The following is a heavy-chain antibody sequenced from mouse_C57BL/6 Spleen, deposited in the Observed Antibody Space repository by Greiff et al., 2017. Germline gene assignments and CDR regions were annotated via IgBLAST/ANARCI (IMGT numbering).Heavy chain of an antibody. CDR1: GFTFSSYA. D-gene: IGHD2-1*01. CDR3: ARDNYSYYFDY. Sequence: EVQRVESGGGLVKPEGSLKLSCAASGFTFSSYAMSWVRQTPEKRLEWVATISDGGSYTYYPDNVKGRFTISRDNAKNNLYLQMSHLKSEDTAMYYCARDNYSYYFDYWGQGTTLTVSS. V-gene: IGHV5-4*01. J-gene: IGHJ2*01. CDR2: ISDGGSYT.